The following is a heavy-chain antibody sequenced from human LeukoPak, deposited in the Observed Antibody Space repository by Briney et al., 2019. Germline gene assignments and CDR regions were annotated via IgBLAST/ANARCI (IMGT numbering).Heavy chain of an antibody. Sequence: GGSLRLSCAASRFTFSSYAMSWVRQAPGKGLEWVSAISGSGGSTYYADSVKGRFTISRDNSKNTLYLQMNSLRPEDTAVYYCTKDLGTEYNIFDYWGQGTLVTVSS. CDR2: ISGSGGST. D-gene: IGHD3-9*01. J-gene: IGHJ4*02. CDR3: TKDLGTEYNIFDY. V-gene: IGHV3-23*01. CDR1: RFTFSSYA.